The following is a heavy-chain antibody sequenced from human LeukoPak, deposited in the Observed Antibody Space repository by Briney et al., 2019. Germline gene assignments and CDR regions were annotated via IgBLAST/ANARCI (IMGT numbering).Heavy chain of an antibody. CDR3: AKDQPWFDP. Sequence: GGSLRLSCAASGFTFSSYGMHWVRQAPGKGLEWVAVISYDGSNKYYADSVKGRFTISRGNSKNTLYLQMNSLRAEDTAVYYCAKDQPWFDPWGQGTLVTVSS. CDR2: ISYDGSNK. D-gene: IGHD1-14*01. V-gene: IGHV3-30*18. J-gene: IGHJ5*02. CDR1: GFTFSSYG.